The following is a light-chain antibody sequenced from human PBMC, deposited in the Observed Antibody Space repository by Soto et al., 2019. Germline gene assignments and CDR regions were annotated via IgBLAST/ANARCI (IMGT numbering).Light chain of an antibody. Sequence: DIQMTQSPSTLSASVGDRFTITCRASQSISSWLAWYQQKPGKAPKLLIYDASSLESGVPSRFSGSGSGTEFTLTISSLQPDDFSTYYCQQYNSYSAGFGQGTKVEIK. J-gene: IGKJ1*01. CDR3: QQYNSYSAG. CDR1: QSISSW. V-gene: IGKV1-5*01. CDR2: DAS.